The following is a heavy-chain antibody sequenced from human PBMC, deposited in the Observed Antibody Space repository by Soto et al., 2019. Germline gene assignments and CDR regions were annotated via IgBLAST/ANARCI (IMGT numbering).Heavy chain of an antibody. J-gene: IGHJ6*03. Sequence: QVQLVESGGGVVQPGRSLRLSCAASGFTFSSYGMHWVRQAPGKGLEWVAVIWYDGSNKYYADSVKGRFTISRDNSKNTLYLQMNSLRAEDTAVYYCAREATGYYLVRLYYYYYMDVWGKGTTVTVSS. CDR3: AREATGYYLVRLYYYYYMDV. V-gene: IGHV3-33*01. CDR2: IWYDGSNK. D-gene: IGHD3-9*01. CDR1: GFTFSSYG.